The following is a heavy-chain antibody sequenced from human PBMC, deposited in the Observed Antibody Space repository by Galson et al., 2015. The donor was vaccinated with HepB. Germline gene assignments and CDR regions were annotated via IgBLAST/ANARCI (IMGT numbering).Heavy chain of an antibody. CDR3: ARLSYYYDSSGYSTRYGMDV. V-gene: IGHV5-51*01. D-gene: IGHD3-22*01. CDR2: IYPGDSDT. CDR1: GYSFTSYW. J-gene: IGHJ6*02. Sequence: QSGAEMKKPGESLKISCKGSGYSFTSYWIGWVRQMPGKGLEWMGIIYPGDSDTRYSPSFQGQVTISADESISTAYLQWSSLKASDTAMYYCARLSYYYDSSGYSTRYGMDVWGQGTTVTVSS.